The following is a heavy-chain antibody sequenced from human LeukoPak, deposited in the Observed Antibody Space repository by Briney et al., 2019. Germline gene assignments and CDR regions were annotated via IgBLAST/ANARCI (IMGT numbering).Heavy chain of an antibody. D-gene: IGHD1-7*01. V-gene: IGHV3-7*01. CDR1: GFTFSSYA. J-gene: IGHJ4*02. CDR3: VRGGTTSYDY. CDR2: IKQDESEK. Sequence: GGSLRLSCAASGFTFSSYAMSWVRQAPGKGLEWVANIKQDESEKYYVDSVKGRFTISRDNAKNSVYLQMNSLRGEDTAVYYCVRGGTTSYDYWGQGTLVTVSS.